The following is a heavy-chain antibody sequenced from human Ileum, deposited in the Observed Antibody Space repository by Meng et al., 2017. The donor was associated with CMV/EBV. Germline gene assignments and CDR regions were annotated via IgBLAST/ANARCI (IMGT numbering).Heavy chain of an antibody. D-gene: IGHD4-11*01. V-gene: IGHV4-59*01. J-gene: IGHJ6*02. CDR1: GASMTSYY. CDR2: IYYSGTT. Sequence: SETLSLTCTVSGASMTSYYWSWIRQAPGKGLEWIGYIYYSGTTKYNPSLKSRITTSVDTDRNQFSLKLRSVPTADTAVYYCGRDQYQTHYYGVDVWGLGTTVTVSS. CDR3: GRDQYQTHYYGVDV.